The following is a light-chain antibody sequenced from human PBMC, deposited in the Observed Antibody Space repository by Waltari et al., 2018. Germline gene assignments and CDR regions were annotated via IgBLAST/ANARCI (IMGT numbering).Light chain of an antibody. V-gene: IGKV3-20*01. J-gene: IGKJ4*01. CDR3: QQYGSSPTT. Sequence: ESVLKQSPGTLSLSPGERATLSCRASQSVISRYLAWYQQRPGQAPRLLIYGASTRATGIPDRFSGSGSGTDFTLTISRLEPEDSAVYYCQQYGSSPTTFGGGTKVEIK. CDR1: QSVISRY. CDR2: GAS.